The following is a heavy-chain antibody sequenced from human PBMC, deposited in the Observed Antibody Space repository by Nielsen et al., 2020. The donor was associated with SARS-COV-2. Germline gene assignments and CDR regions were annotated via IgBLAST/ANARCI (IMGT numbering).Heavy chain of an antibody. CDR1: GFTFSSYW. V-gene: IGHV3-23*01. Sequence: GESLKISCAASGFTFSSYWMSWVRQAPGKGLEWVSAISGSGGSTYYADSVKGRFTISRDNSRNTLYLQMNSLRVEDTAIYFCAKDDVVRGDAYDIWGQGTVVTVSS. CDR2: ISGSGGST. J-gene: IGHJ3*02. D-gene: IGHD3-10*01. CDR3: AKDDVVRGDAYDI.